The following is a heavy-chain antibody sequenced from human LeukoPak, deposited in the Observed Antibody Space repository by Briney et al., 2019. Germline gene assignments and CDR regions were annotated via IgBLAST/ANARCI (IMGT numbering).Heavy chain of an antibody. CDR2: INPAGGST. CDR1: GYTFTSYY. J-gene: IGHJ4*02. V-gene: IGHV1-46*01. Sequence: ASVKVSCQASGYTFTSYYIHWVQQAPGQGLEWMGIINPAGGSTTYAQKFQGSRLTLTRDTSTSTVYMELSSLRSEDTTVYYCARGRGVHDSHTYDYFDYWGQGSLVTVSS. D-gene: IGHD3-22*01. CDR3: ARGRGVHDSHTYDYFDY.